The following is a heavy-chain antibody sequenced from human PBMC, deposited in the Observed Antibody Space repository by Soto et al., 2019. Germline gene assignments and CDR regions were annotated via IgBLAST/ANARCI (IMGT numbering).Heavy chain of an antibody. Sequence: EVQLVESGGGLVQPGGSLRLSCAASGFTFSSYWMSWVRQAPGKGLEWVANIKQDGSEKYYVDSVKGRFTISRDNAKNSLYLQMNSLRAENTAVYYCARTRLAARLGYWGQGTLVTVSS. V-gene: IGHV3-7*01. J-gene: IGHJ4*02. CDR1: GFTFSSYW. D-gene: IGHD6-6*01. CDR3: ARTRLAARLGY. CDR2: IKQDGSEK.